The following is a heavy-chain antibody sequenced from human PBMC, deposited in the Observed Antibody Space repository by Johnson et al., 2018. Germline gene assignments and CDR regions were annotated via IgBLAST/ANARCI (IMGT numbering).Heavy chain of an antibody. J-gene: IGHJ6*02. CDR3: GRDHSDLSVVSGGGMDV. D-gene: IGHD3-16*01. CDR2: IIPMFGTP. CDR1: GDTFSSYG. V-gene: IGHV1-69*01. Sequence: QVQLVESGSEVKKPGSSVKVSCKASGDTFSSYGIGWVRQAPGQGLEWMGGIIPMFGTPNYAQKFQGRLRITADETTRTAYMELNSLKSEDTDTYDCGRDHSDLSVVSGGGMDVWGQGTTVIVSS.